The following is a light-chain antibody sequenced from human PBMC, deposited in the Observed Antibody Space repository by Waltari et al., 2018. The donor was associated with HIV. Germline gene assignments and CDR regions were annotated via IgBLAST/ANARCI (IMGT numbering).Light chain of an antibody. Sequence: QSALTQPASVSGFLGQSINISCTGISTLSRFYPSVSWYQQYPGKIPRLIIFDINNRPSGVSDHFSGSRSGNSASLTFSGLQSGDEAHYYCASNRLDYTLIFGGGTKLTVL. CDR1: STLSRFYPS. CDR3: ASNRLDYTLI. J-gene: IGLJ2*01. CDR2: DIN. V-gene: IGLV2-14*03.